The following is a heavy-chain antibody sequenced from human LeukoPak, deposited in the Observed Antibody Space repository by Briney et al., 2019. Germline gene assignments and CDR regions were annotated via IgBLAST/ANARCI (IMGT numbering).Heavy chain of an antibody. V-gene: IGHV3-48*03. D-gene: IGHD4-17*01. Sequence: GSLSLSCAASGFTFSSYEVNWVRQARGKGLDWVSFISSSGNIVYYANTVMGRFTISRDNARNSLYPQMNRLRADDTAVYYCARDTYYGDYVDYWGQGTLVTVSS. J-gene: IGHJ4*02. CDR3: ARDTYYGDYVDY. CDR1: GFTFSSYE. CDR2: ISSSGNIV.